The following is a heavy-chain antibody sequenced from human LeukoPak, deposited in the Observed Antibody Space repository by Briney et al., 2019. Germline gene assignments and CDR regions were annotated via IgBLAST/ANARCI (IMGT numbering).Heavy chain of an antibody. CDR1: GFTFSSYE. Sequence: GGSLRLSCAASGFTFSSYEMNWVRQAPGKGLEWVSYISSSGSTIYYADSVKGRFTISRDNAKNSLYLQMNSLRAEDTAVYYCXXXXXYYYGSGSSLDYWGQGTLVTVSS. CDR2: ISSSGSTI. J-gene: IGHJ4*02. D-gene: IGHD3-10*01. V-gene: IGHV3-48*03. CDR3: XXXXXYYYGSGSSLDY.